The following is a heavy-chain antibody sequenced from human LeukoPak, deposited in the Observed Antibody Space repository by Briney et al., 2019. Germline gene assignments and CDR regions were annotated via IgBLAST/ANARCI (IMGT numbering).Heavy chain of an antibody. Sequence: IPSQTLSLTCTVSGGSISSGGYYWSWIRQHPGKGLEWIGYIHYSGSTYYNPSLKSRVTISVDTSKNQFSLKLSSVTAADTAVYYCAINNPLYYYGMDVWGQGTTVTVSS. CDR2: IHYSGST. J-gene: IGHJ6*02. V-gene: IGHV4-31*03. D-gene: IGHD1/OR15-1a*01. CDR1: GGSISSGGYY. CDR3: AINNPLYYYGMDV.